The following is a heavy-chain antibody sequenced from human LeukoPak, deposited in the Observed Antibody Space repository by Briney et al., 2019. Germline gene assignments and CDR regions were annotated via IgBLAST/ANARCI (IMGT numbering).Heavy chain of an antibody. D-gene: IGHD3-10*01. J-gene: IGHJ4*02. Sequence: GGSLRLSCAASGFTFSSYAMNWVRQAPGKGLEWVSSISSSSSYIYYADSVKGRFTISRDNAKNSLYLQMNSLRAEDTAVYYCARGGWFGIYDYWGQGTLVTVSS. CDR2: ISSSSSYI. V-gene: IGHV3-21*01. CDR3: ARGGWFGIYDY. CDR1: GFTFSSYA.